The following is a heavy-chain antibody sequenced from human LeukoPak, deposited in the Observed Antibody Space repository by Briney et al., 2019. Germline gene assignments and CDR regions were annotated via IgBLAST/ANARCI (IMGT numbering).Heavy chain of an antibody. CDR2: IIPIFGTA. J-gene: IGHJ4*02. CDR1: GGTFSSYA. Sequence: GASVKVSCKASGGTFSSYAISWVRQAPGQGLEWMGGIIPIFGTANYAQKFQGRVTITADESTSTAYMEPSSLRSEDTAVYYCARENGDYAYFDYWGQGTLVTVSS. CDR3: ARENGDYAYFDY. V-gene: IGHV1-69*13. D-gene: IGHD4-17*01.